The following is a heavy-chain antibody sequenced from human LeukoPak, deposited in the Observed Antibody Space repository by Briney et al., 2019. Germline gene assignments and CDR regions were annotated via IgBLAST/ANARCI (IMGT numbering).Heavy chain of an antibody. J-gene: IGHJ4*02. CDR3: ARVFSYCSGGSCHRYFDY. D-gene: IGHD2-15*01. CDR2: IYYSGST. CDR1: GGSISSYY. Sequence: SETLSLTCTVSGGSISSYYWSWIRQPPGHGLEWIGYIYYSGSTNYNPSLKSRVTISVDTSKNQCSLKLSSVTAADTAVYYCARVFSYCSGGSCHRYFDYWGQGTLVTVSS. V-gene: IGHV4-59*01.